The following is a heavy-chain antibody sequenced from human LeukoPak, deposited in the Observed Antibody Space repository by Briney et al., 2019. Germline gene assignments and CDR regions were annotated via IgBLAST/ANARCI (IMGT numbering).Heavy chain of an antibody. Sequence: GASVKVSCKASGYTFTGHYMHWVRQAPGQGLEWMGWISAYNGNTNYAQKLQGRVTMTTDTSTSTAYMELRSLRSDDTAVYYCARARRYYGDSPPSYWGQGTLVTVSS. D-gene: IGHD4-17*01. CDR2: ISAYNGNT. CDR1: GYTFTGHY. J-gene: IGHJ4*02. V-gene: IGHV1-18*04. CDR3: ARARRYYGDSPPSY.